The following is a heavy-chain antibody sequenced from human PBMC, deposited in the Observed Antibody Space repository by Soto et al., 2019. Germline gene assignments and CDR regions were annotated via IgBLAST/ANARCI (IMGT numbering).Heavy chain of an antibody. CDR2: IKTKTDGGTT. J-gene: IGHJ4*02. CDR1: GFTFSNAW. Sequence: EVQLVESGGGLVKPGGSLRLSCAASGFTFSNAWMNWVRQAPGKGLEWVGRIKTKTDGGTTDYAAPVKGRFTISRDDSKNTLYLQMNSLKTEDTAVYYCTTDLLSDLIFDYWGQGTLVTVSS. V-gene: IGHV3-15*07. D-gene: IGHD2-15*01. CDR3: TTDLLSDLIFDY.